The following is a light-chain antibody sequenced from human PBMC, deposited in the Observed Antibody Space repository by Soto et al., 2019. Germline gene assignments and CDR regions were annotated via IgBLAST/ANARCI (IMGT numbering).Light chain of an antibody. V-gene: IGLV2-14*03. CDR2: DVG. CDR3: SSFTTSNTYV. Sequence: QSVLTQPASVSGSPGQSITISCTGTNSDIGAFDYVSWYQQHPGQVPKLIIRDVGDRPSGVSDRFSGSKSGNTASLTISGLQTEDEADYYCSSFTTSNTYVFGTGT. J-gene: IGLJ1*01. CDR1: NSDIGAFDY.